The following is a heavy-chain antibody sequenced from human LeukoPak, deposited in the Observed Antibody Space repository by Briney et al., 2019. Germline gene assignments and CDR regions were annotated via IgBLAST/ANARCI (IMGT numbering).Heavy chain of an antibody. CDR2: ISAYNGNT. Sequence: VASVKVSCKASGYTFNSYGISWVRQAPGQGLEWMGWISAYNGNTNYAQKLQGRVTMTTDTSTSTAYMELRSLTSDDTAVYYCARDWRGWDAFDIWSQGTMVTVSS. CDR3: ARDWRGWDAFDI. CDR1: GYTFNSYG. J-gene: IGHJ3*02. V-gene: IGHV1-18*01.